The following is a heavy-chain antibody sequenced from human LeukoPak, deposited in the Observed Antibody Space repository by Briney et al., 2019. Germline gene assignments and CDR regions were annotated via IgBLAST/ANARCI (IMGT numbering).Heavy chain of an antibody. D-gene: IGHD1-26*01. Sequence: PSETLSLTCTVSGGSISSYYWSWIRQPPGKGLEWIGYIYYSGSTNYNPSLKSRVTISVDTSKNQFSLKLNSVTAADTAVYYCARGSKWEHLDYWGQGTLVTVSS. V-gene: IGHV4-59*01. CDR1: GGSISSYY. J-gene: IGHJ4*02. CDR2: IYYSGST. CDR3: ARGSKWEHLDY.